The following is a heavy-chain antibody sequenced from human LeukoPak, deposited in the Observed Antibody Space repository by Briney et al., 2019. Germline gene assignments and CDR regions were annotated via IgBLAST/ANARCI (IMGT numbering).Heavy chain of an antibody. Sequence: SETLSLTCTVSGGSISSYYWSWIRQPPGKGLGWIGYIYYSGSTNYNPSLKSRVTISVDTSKNQFSLKLSSVTAADTAVYYCARDPVDSSGRYGMDVWGQGTTVTVSS. CDR2: IYYSGST. CDR3: ARDPVDSSGRYGMDV. D-gene: IGHD3-22*01. V-gene: IGHV4-59*01. J-gene: IGHJ6*02. CDR1: GGSISSYY.